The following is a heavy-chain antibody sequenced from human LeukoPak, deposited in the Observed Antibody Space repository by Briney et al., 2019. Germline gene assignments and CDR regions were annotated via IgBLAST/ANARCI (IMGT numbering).Heavy chain of an antibody. CDR2: ISGSGGST. D-gene: IGHD3-3*01. CDR3: AKTHLSILPAWIFPNWFDP. V-gene: IGHV3-23*01. Sequence: PGGSLRLSCAASGFTFSGYWMSWVRQAPGKGLEWVSAISGSGGSTYYADSVKGRFTISRDNSKNTLYLQMNSLRAEDTAVYYCAKTHLSILPAWIFPNWFDPWGQGTLVTVSS. CDR1: GFTFSGYW. J-gene: IGHJ5*02.